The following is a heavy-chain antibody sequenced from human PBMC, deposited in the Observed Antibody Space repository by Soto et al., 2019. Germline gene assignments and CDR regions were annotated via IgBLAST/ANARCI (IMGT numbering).Heavy chain of an antibody. J-gene: IGHJ5*02. D-gene: IGHD3-16*01. CDR3: ARGYRRYDYVWGSRLFAP. CDR1: GYTFTSYA. CDR2: INTNTGNP. V-gene: IGHV7-4-1*01. Sequence: ASVKVSCKASGYTFTSYAMNWVRQAPGQGLEWMGWINTNTGNPTYAQGFTGRFVFSLDTSVSTAYLQICSLKAEDTAVYYCARGYRRYDYVWGSRLFAPWVQGTLVTVSS.